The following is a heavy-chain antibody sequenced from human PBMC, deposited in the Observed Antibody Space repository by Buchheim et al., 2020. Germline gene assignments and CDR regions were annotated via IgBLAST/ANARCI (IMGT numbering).Heavy chain of an antibody. CDR1: GFAFSSYE. CDR2: ISSSGGTI. J-gene: IGHJ4*02. V-gene: IGHV3-48*03. Sequence: EVQLVESGGGLVQPGGSLRLSCAASGFAFSSYEMNWVRQAPGKGMEWVSYISSSGGTIYYADSVKGRFTLSRHNAKNYLYLQMNSLRAEDTAVYYCASIRGASDYWGQGTL. D-gene: IGHD1-26*01. CDR3: ASIRGASDY.